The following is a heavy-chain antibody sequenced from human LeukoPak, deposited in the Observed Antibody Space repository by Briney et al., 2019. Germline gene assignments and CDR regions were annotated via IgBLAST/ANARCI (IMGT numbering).Heavy chain of an antibody. CDR2: ISYDGNNK. J-gene: IGHJ6*02. D-gene: IGHD4-23*01. CDR1: EITFSSYA. CDR3: ARGANGGNSGYYYYGMDV. Sequence: SGGSLRLSCEASEITFSSYAMHWVRQAPGKGLEWVAVISYDGNNKYYADSVKGRFTTSRDNSKNTLYVQMNSLRAEDTAVYYCARGANGGNSGYYYYGMDVWGQGTTVTVSS. V-gene: IGHV3-30-3*01.